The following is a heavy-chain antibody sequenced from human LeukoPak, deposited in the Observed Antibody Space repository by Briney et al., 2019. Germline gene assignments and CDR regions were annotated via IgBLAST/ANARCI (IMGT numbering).Heavy chain of an antibody. Sequence: GEALQISCKGSGYRFTSSWIGWGRPMPGKGGEWMGIIYPGASATRYTPSFHGQVTISADKSISTAYLQWSSLKASDTAMYYCAIYIYTYYFDHWGQGTLVTVSS. CDR2: IYPGASAT. CDR3: AIYIYTYYFDH. J-gene: IGHJ4*02. CDR1: GYRFTSSW. V-gene: IGHV5-51*01. D-gene: IGHD3-10*01.